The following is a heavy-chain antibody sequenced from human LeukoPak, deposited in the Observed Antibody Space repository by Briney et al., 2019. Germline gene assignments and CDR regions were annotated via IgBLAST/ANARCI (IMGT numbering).Heavy chain of an antibody. V-gene: IGHV4-61*02. CDR1: GGSISSGSYY. Sequence: SETLSLTCTVSGGSISSGSYYWSWIGQPAGKGLEWIGRIYTSGSTNYNPSLKSRVTISVDTSKNQFSLKLSSVTAADTAVYYCARASGYDFRTGYYIGYWGQGTLVTVSS. CDR3: ARASGYDFRTGYYIGY. D-gene: IGHD3-3*01. J-gene: IGHJ4*02. CDR2: IYTSGST.